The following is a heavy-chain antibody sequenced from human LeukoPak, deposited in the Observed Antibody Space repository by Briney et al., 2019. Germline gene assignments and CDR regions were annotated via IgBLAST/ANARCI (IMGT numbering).Heavy chain of an antibody. CDR2: IWHDGSNK. D-gene: IGHD3-9*01. J-gene: IGHJ4*02. V-gene: IGHV3-33*01. Sequence: GGSLRLSCAASGFTFSSYGMHWVRQAPGKGLEWVAVIWHDGSNKYYANSVKGRFTISRDNSKNTLYLQMNTLRAEDTAVYYCAVLGVFGDILTGQKYFHYWGQRTLVTVSS. CDR3: AVLGVFGDILTGQKYFHY. CDR1: GFTFSSYG.